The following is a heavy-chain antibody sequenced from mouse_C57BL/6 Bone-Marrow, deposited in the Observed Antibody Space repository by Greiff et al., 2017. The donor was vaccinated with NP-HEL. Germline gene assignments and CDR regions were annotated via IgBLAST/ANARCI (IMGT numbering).Heavy chain of an antibody. D-gene: IGHD1-1*01. CDR1: GFTFSDYG. Sequence: EVHLVESGGGLVKPGGSLKLSCAASGFTFSDYGMHWVRQAPEKGLEWVAYISSGSSTIYYADTVKGRSTISRDNAKNTLFLQMTSLRSEDTAMYYCAGDYGFDYWGQGTTLTVSS. CDR3: AGDYGFDY. CDR2: ISSGSSTI. J-gene: IGHJ2*01. V-gene: IGHV5-17*01.